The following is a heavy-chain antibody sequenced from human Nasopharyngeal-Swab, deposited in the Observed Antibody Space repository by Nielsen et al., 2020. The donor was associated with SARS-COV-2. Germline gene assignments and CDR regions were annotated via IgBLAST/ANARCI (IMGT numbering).Heavy chain of an antibody. D-gene: IGHD2/OR15-2a*01. CDR2: IGQDGGGK. CDR1: GFTYW. CDR3: VRDRGYYTFTD. Sequence: GALKISCAASGFTYWMNWVRQAPGKGLEWVGNIGQDGGGKKYVDSVKGRFTISRDNANNLLYLQMNSLRAEDTAVYYCVRDRGYYTFTDWGQGTLVTVSS. V-gene: IGHV3-7*01. J-gene: IGHJ4*02.